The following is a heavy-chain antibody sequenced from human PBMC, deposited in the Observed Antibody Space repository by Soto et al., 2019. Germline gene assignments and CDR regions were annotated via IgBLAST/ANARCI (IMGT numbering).Heavy chain of an antibody. CDR1: GASISSSHW. V-gene: IGHV4-4*02. CDR3: VRKDYSDWFFDP. J-gene: IGHJ2*01. Sequence: QVQLQESGPGLVKPSGTLSLTCAVSGASISSSHWWSWVRQPPGKGLEWIGEIYHSGSTYYNASLKSRVAISLDKSTNQFSLKLRSVTAADTAVYSCVRKDYSDWFFDPWGRGTLVTVSS. D-gene: IGHD4-4*01. CDR2: IYHSGST.